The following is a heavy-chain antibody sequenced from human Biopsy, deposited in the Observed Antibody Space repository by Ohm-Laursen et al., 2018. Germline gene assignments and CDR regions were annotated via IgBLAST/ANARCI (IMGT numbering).Heavy chain of an antibody. Sequence: ASVKVSCKASGYTFTSYDITWVRQASGQGPEWKGWLNPVSGNSNFGQKFRGRVTVTSDTSISTAYMELSGLTSDDTATYYCGRAVRNQLLTDPWGQGTLVTVTS. V-gene: IGHV1-8*01. CDR3: GRAVRNQLLTDP. D-gene: IGHD1-7*01. CDR2: LNPVSGNS. J-gene: IGHJ5*02. CDR1: GYTFTSYD.